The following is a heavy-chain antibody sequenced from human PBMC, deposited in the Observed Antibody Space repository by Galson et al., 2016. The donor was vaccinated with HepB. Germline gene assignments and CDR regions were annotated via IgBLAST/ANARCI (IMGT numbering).Heavy chain of an antibody. J-gene: IGHJ1*01. V-gene: IGHV1-2*02. CDR3: ARGKYDFATGPIQL. D-gene: IGHD3/OR15-3a*01. Sequence: SVKVSCKASGFTFTTYYIQWLRQAPGQGLEWMGWITPNNGGTNYALKFQGRVTMTRDTSITTAYMELSSLKSDDAAVYYCARGKYDFATGPIQLGGQGALVAVSS. CDR2: ITPNNGGT. CDR1: GFTFTTYY.